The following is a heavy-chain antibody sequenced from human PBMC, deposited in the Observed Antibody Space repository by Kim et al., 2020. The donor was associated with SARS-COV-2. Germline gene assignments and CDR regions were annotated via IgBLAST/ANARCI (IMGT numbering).Heavy chain of an antibody. D-gene: IGHD3-3*01. CDR3: ARSRRVTIFGVVNTNAFDI. Sequence: GRFTISRDNAKNSLYLQMNSLRAEDTAVYYCARSRRVTIFGVVNTNAFDIWGQGTMVTVSS. V-gene: IGHV3-11*06. J-gene: IGHJ3*02.